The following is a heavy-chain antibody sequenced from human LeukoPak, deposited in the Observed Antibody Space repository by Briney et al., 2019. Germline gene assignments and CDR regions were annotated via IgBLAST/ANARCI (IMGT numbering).Heavy chain of an antibody. Sequence: PGRSLRLSCAPSRFTFSSYSMNWVRQAPGRGLEWVSSISSSSSYIYYADSVKGRFTISRDNAKNSLYLQMTSLRAEDTAVYYCARGFFLDAPPPWGQGTLVTVSS. CDR1: RFTFSSYS. J-gene: IGHJ5*02. V-gene: IGHV3-21*01. CDR2: ISSSSSYI. CDR3: ARGFFLDAPPP. D-gene: IGHD1-1*01.